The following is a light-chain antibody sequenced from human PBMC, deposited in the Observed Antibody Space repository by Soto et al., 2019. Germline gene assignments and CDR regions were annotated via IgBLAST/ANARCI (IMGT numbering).Light chain of an antibody. V-gene: IGLV2-14*03. CDR2: DVS. J-gene: IGLJ1*01. Sequence: QSVLTQPASVSGSPGQSITIPCTGTSSDVGGYDYVSWYQQHPGKAPKLIIYDVSNRPIGVSNRFSGSKSGNTASLTISGLQAEDEADYFCCSYAGTVAYVFGTGTKVTVL. CDR1: SSDVGGYDY. CDR3: CSYAGTVAYV.